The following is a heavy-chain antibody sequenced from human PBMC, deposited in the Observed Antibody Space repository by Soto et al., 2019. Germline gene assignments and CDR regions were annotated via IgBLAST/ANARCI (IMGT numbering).Heavy chain of an antibody. Sequence: ASVKVSCRASGYTFTGHYIHWVRQAPEQGPEWMGEIGPGIGATRYAQRFQGRVTMTRDMSITTVYMELNNLSPDDTAVYYCGRGRSGQIVVFYWGQGTPVTVSS. CDR1: GYTFTGHY. CDR3: GRGRSGQIVVFY. D-gene: IGHD1-26*01. V-gene: IGHV1-2*02. CDR2: IGPGIGAT. J-gene: IGHJ4*02.